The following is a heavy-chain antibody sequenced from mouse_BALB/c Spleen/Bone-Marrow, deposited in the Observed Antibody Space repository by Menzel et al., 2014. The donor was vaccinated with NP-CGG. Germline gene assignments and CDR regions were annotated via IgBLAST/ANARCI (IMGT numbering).Heavy chain of an antibody. V-gene: IGHV1-69*02. Sequence: QVHVKQSGAELVKPGAPVKLSCKASGYTFTSYWMNWVKQRPGRGLEWIGRIDPSDSETHYNQKFKDKATLTVDKSSSTAYIQLSSLTSEDSAVYYCARALGDGYYYAMDYWGQGTPVTVSS. J-gene: IGHJ4*01. D-gene: IGHD2-3*01. CDR1: GYTFTSYW. CDR3: ARALGDGYYYAMDY. CDR2: IDPSDSET.